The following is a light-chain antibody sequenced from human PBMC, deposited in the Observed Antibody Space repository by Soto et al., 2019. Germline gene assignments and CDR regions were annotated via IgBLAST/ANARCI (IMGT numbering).Light chain of an antibody. CDR3: QQFAASPRT. Sequence: EIVLTQSPGTLSLSPGERATLFCRASQSIATSQLAWYQQKPGQAPRLLIGASTRATGIPDRFGDSGSGTDFTLTISRLEPEDFAVYYCQQFAASPRTFGQGTTVEIK. V-gene: IGKV3-20*01. CDR2: GAS. CDR1: QSIATSQ. J-gene: IGKJ1*01.